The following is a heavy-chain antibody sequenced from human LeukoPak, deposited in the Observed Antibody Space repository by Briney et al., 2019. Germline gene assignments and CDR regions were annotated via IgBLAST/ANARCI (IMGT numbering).Heavy chain of an antibody. V-gene: IGHV3-74*01. CDR2: VNPQGSGT. D-gene: IGHD6-19*01. J-gene: IGHJ4*02. Sequence: PGESLRLSCAASGFTFSSYWMHWVRQAPGKGLVWVSRVNPQGSGTSYTDSVKGRFTISRDNAKNSLYLQMNSLRDEDTAVYYCARHIAVAGTWAYDYWGQGTLVTVSS. CDR3: ARHIAVAGTWAYDY. CDR1: GFTFSSYW.